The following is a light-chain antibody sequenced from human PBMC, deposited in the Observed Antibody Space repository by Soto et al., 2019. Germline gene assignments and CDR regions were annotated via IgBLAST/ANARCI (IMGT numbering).Light chain of an antibody. J-gene: IGKJ2*01. Sequence: DIPMTQSPSTLSASVGDRVTITCRASQSISSWLAWYQQKPGKDPKLLIYDASSLESGVPSRFSGSGSGTEFTLTISSLQPDDFATYYCQQYNSYSLYTFGQGTKLEIK. V-gene: IGKV1-5*01. CDR3: QQYNSYSLYT. CDR2: DAS. CDR1: QSISSW.